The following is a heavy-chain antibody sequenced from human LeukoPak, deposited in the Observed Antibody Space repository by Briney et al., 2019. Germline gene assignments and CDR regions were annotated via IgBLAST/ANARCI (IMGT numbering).Heavy chain of an antibody. J-gene: IGHJ2*01. V-gene: IGHV4-31*03. CDR3: ARVPVTLHWYFNL. CDR1: GGSISSGGYY. Sequence: NPSETLSLTCTVSGGSISSGGYYWSWIRQHPGKGLEWIGYIYYSGSTYYNPSLKSRVTISVDTSKNQFSLKLRSVTAADTAVYYCARVPVTLHWYFNLWGRGTLVTVSS. CDR2: IYYSGST. D-gene: IGHD2-21*02.